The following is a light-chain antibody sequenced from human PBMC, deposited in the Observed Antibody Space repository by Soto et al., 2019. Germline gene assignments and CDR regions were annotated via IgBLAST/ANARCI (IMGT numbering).Light chain of an antibody. CDR3: QQDGSSGT. Sequence: EIVLTQSPGTLSLSPGERATLSCRASQSVSNNYLAWYQQKPGQAPRLLIYGASNRATGIPDRFSGSGAGTDVTLTISRLEPEDFAVYYCQQDGSSGTFGEGTKVEIK. J-gene: IGKJ1*01. CDR2: GAS. CDR1: QSVSNNY. V-gene: IGKV3-20*01.